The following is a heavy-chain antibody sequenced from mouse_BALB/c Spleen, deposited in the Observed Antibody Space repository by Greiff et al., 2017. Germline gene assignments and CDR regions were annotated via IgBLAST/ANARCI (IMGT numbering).Heavy chain of an antibody. CDR2: ISNLAYSI. J-gene: IGHJ4*01. CDR3: AREGGGRRDYAMDY. D-gene: IGHD3-3*01. Sequence: VQLKESGGGLVQPGGSLKLSCAASGFTFSDYGMAWVRQAPGKGPEWVAFISNLAYSIYYADTVTGRFTISRENAKNTLYLEMSSLRSEDTAMYYCAREGGGRRDYAMDYWGQGTSVTVSS. V-gene: IGHV5-15*02. CDR1: GFTFSDYG.